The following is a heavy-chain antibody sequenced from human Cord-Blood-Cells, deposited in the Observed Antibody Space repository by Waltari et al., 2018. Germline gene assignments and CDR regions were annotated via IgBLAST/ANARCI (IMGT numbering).Heavy chain of an antibody. CDR2: INAGNGNT. CDR1: GYTLTSYA. J-gene: IGHJ3*02. D-gene: IGHD3-16*02. Sequence: QVQLVQSGAEVKKPGASVKVSCKASGYTLTSYAMHWVRQATGQRLEWMGWINAGNGNTKYSQKFQGRVTITRDTSASTAYMELSSLRSEDTAVYYCARDRSDYIWGSYRYNAFDIWGQGTMVTVSS. V-gene: IGHV1-3*01. CDR3: ARDRSDYIWGSYRYNAFDI.